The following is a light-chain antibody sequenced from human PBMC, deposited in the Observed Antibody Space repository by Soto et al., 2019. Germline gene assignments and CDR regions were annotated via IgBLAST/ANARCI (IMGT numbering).Light chain of an antibody. CDR1: QSVRSSY. V-gene: IGKV3-20*01. CDR3: QQYADSPLT. J-gene: IGKJ4*01. CDR2: GAS. Sequence: IVLTLSPGTLSLSPGERATLSCRASQSVRSSYLAWYQQKPGQAARLLIYGASSRATGIPDRFTGSGSGTDFTLTISRLEPEDFALYYCQQYADSPLTFGGGAKVEIK.